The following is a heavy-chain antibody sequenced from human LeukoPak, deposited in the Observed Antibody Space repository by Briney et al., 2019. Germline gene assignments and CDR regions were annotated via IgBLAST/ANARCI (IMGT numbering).Heavy chain of an antibody. CDR1: GCTFTSYG. D-gene: IGHD3-10*01. V-gene: IGHV1-18*01. Sequence: ASVKVSCKASGCTFTSYGISWVRQATGQGLEWMGWISAYNGNTNYAQKLQGRVTMTTDTSTSTAYMELRSLRSDDTAVYYCARVGLRITMVRGVMDWFDPWGQGTLVTVSS. CDR2: ISAYNGNT. CDR3: ARVGLRITMVRGVMDWFDP. J-gene: IGHJ5*02.